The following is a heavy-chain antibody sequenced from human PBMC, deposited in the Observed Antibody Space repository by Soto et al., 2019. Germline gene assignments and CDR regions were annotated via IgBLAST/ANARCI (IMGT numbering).Heavy chain of an antibody. CDR1: GGTLSSYA. CDR2: IIPIFGTA. J-gene: IGHJ4*02. V-gene: IGHV1-69*13. CDR3: AAGVSFYGSGSYSPGYYFDY. D-gene: IGHD3-10*01. Sequence: SVKVSCKASGGTLSSYAISWVRQAPGQGLEWMGGIIPIFGTANYAQKFQGRVTITADESTSTAYMELSSLRSEDTAVYYCAAGVSFYGSGSYSPGYYFDYWGQGTLVTVSS.